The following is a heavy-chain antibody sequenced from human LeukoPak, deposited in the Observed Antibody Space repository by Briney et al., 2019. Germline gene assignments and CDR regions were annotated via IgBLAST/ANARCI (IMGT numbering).Heavy chain of an antibody. J-gene: IGHJ4*02. Sequence: GGSLRLSCAASGFTFSSYSMNWVRQAPGKGLEWVSSISSSSSYLYYADSVKGRFTISRDNAKNSLYLQMNSLRAEDTAVYYCARGNNWNAWYYFDYWGQGTLVTVSS. D-gene: IGHD1-20*01. V-gene: IGHV3-21*01. CDR3: ARGNNWNAWYYFDY. CDR2: ISSSSSYL. CDR1: GFTFSSYS.